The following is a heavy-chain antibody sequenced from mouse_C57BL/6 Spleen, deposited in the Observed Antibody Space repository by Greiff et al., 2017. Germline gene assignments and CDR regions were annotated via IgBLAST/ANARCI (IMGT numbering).Heavy chain of an antibody. V-gene: IGHV5-4*01. CDR3: ARDRQLITTVDYAMDY. Sequence: VQLQQSGGGLVKPGGSLKLSCAASGFTFSSYAMSWVRQTPEKRLEWVATISDGGSYTYYPDNVKGRFTISRDNAKNNLYLQMSHLRSEDTAMYYCARDRQLITTVDYAMDYWGQGTSVTVSS. CDR2: ISDGGSYT. J-gene: IGHJ4*01. D-gene: IGHD1-1*01. CDR1: GFTFSSYA.